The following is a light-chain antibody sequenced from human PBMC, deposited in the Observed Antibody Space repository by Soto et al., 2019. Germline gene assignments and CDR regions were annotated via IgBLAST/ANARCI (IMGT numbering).Light chain of an antibody. Sequence: QSALTQPASVSGSPGQSIIISCSGSSNDVGGYNLVSWYQHHPDKAPKVIIYEGTKRPSGLSTRFSGSKSGNTASLTISGLQAEDEADYYCQSYDSTLSARYVFGTGTKVTVL. V-gene: IGLV2-23*01. CDR2: EGT. CDR3: QSYDSTLSARYV. CDR1: SNDVGGYNL. J-gene: IGLJ1*01.